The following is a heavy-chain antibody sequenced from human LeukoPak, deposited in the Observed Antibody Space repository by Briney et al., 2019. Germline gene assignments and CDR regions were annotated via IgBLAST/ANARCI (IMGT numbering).Heavy chain of an antibody. Sequence: PSETLSLTCAVSGGSISFHYWIWVRQPPGKGLEWIGYIHLSGSTYYDPSLRSRVTISGDTSKNQFSLRLNPVTAADTAVYYCARGGVWYFDLWGRGTLVTVSS. V-gene: IGHV4-59*11. CDR1: GGSISFHY. J-gene: IGHJ2*01. D-gene: IGHD3-16*01. CDR3: ARGGVWYFDL. CDR2: IHLSGST.